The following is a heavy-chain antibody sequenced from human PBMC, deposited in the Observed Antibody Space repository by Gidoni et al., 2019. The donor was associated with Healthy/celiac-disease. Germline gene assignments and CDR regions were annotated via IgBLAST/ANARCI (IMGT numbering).Heavy chain of an antibody. V-gene: IGHV5-51*01. CDR1: GYSFTSYW. J-gene: IGHJ3*02. CDR3: ARCFPIVGATNAFDI. Sequence: EVQLVQSGAEVKKPGESLKISCKGSGYSFTSYWIGWVRQMPGKGLEWMGIIYPGDSDTRYSPSFQGQVTISADKSISTAYLQWSSLKASDTAMYYCARCFPIVGATNAFDIWGQGTMVTVSS. D-gene: IGHD1-26*01. CDR2: IYPGDSDT.